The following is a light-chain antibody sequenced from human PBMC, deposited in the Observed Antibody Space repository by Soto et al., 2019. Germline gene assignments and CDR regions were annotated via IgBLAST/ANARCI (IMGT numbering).Light chain of an antibody. J-gene: IGLJ1*01. CDR3: SAWDASLNGYG. CDR2: SNY. Sequence: QSVLTQPPSASGTPGQRVTISCSGSSSNIGSKTVNWYQQLPGTAPKLLIYSNYQRPSGVPDRFSGSKSGTSASLAISGLQSEDEADYYCSAWDASLNGYGFGTGTKVTVL. CDR1: SSNIGSKT. V-gene: IGLV1-44*01.